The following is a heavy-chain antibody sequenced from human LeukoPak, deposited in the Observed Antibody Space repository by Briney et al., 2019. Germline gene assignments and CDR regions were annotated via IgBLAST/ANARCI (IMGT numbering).Heavy chain of an antibody. CDR3: ARDVRNSDYYYYGMDV. D-gene: IGHD1-7*01. Sequence: SETLSLTCTVSGGSISSYYWSWIRQPPGKGLEWIGYIYYSGSTNYNPSLKSRVTISVDTSKSQFSLKLSSVTAADTAVYYCARDVRNSDYYYYGMDVWGQGTTVTVSS. J-gene: IGHJ6*02. CDR1: GGSISSYY. CDR2: IYYSGST. V-gene: IGHV4-59*01.